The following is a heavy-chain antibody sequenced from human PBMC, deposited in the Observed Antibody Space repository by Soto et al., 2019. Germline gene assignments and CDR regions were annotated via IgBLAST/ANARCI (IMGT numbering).Heavy chain of an antibody. V-gene: IGHV4-59*01. CDR3: ARGAVPAAINY. Sequence: SETLSLTCTVSGGSISSYYWRWIRQPPGKGLEWIGYIYYSGSTNYNPSLKSRVTISVDTSKNQFSLKLSSVTAADTAVYYCARGAVPAAINYWGQGTLVTV. J-gene: IGHJ4*02. CDR2: IYYSGST. CDR1: GGSISSYY. D-gene: IGHD2-2*01.